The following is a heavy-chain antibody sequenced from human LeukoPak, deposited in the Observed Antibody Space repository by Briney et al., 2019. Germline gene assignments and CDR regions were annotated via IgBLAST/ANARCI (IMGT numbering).Heavy chain of an antibody. CDR3: ASEIPPAYYYGMGV. CDR2: VNTAGDT. J-gene: IGHJ6*02. CDR1: GFSFSSHD. V-gene: IGHV3-13*04. Sequence: GGSLRLSCAASGFSFSSHDKRWVRQATGKGLEWVSAVNTAGDTYYPGSVKGRFTISRENAKNSFYLQMNSLRVGDTVVYYCASEIPPAYYYGMGVWGQGTTVIVSS.